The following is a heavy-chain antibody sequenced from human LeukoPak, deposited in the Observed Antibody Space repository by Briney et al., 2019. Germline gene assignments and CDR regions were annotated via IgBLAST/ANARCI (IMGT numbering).Heavy chain of an antibody. CDR1: SGSISNSHYY. V-gene: IGHV4-39*01. CDR3: ARLLEDSRYFDY. J-gene: IGHJ4*02. D-gene: IGHD3-3*01. Sequence: SETLSLTCTVSSGSISNSHYYWAWIRQPPGKGLEWIGVIYYSGSTYYNASFKSRVTISVDTSKNQFSLKLSSVTAADTAVYSCARLLEDSRYFDYWGQGTLVTVSS. CDR2: IYYSGST.